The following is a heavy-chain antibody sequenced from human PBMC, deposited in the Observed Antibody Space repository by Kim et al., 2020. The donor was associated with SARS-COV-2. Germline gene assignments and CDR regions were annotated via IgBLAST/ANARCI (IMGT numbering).Heavy chain of an antibody. Sequence: ASVKVSCKASGYTFTGYYMHWVRQAPGQGLEWMGWINPNSGGTNYAQKFQGRVTMTRDTSISTAYMELSRLRSDDTAVYYCAREFSSSWYSDAFDIWGQGTMVTVSS. J-gene: IGHJ3*02. V-gene: IGHV1-2*02. CDR3: AREFSSSWYSDAFDI. D-gene: IGHD6-13*01. CDR2: INPNSGGT. CDR1: GYTFTGYY.